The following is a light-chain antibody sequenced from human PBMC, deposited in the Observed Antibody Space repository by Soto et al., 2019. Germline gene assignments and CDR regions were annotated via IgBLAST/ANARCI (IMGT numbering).Light chain of an antibody. J-gene: IGLJ3*02. V-gene: IGLV2-14*01. CDR3: SSYTRSSTWV. CDR1: SSDVGGYDF. CDR2: EVS. Sequence: QSAPTQPSSVSGSPGQSITISCTGTSSDVGGYDFVSWYKHHPGKAPKLIIYEVSNRPSGVSDRFSGSKSGNTASLTISGLQAEDEADYYCSSYTRSSTWVFGGGTKLTVL.